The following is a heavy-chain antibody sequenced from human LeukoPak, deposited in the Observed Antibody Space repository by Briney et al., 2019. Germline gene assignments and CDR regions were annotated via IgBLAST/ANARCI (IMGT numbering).Heavy chain of an antibody. CDR3: ARRRYYDGSGYLE. Sequence: SSKTLSLTCSVSGDSVSRSDSYWDWIRQPPGKGLEWIGTIYYSGRTYYSPSLKSRVTMSVGPSNNQFSLNLRSVTAADTALYYCARRRYYDGSGYLEWGQGTLLSVSS. J-gene: IGHJ1*01. CDR2: IYYSGRT. CDR1: GDSVSRSDSY. V-gene: IGHV4-39*01. D-gene: IGHD3-22*01.